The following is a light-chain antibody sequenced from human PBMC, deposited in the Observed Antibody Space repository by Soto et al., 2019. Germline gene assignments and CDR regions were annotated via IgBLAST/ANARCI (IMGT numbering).Light chain of an antibody. V-gene: IGKV3-20*01. CDR2: GVS. CDR3: QQYDDFVFT. CDR1: QSVRSSR. Sequence: EIVLTQSPGTLSLSPGERATLSCRASQSVRSSRLAWYQQKPGQAPRVLIYGVSTRAPGVSDRISGSGSGTDFTLTISRLESDDFALYYCQQYDDFVFTFGPRTKVDFK. J-gene: IGKJ3*01.